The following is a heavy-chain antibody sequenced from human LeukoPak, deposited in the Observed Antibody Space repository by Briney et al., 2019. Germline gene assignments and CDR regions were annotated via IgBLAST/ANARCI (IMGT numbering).Heavy chain of an antibody. Sequence: GRSLRLSCAASGFTFSSYDMHWVRQATGKGLEWVSAIGTAGDTYYPGSVKGRFTISRENAKNSLYLQMNSLRAGDTAVYYCARECGANPDCGNAFDIWGQGTMVTVSS. V-gene: IGHV3-13*04. D-gene: IGHD4/OR15-4a*01. CDR2: IGTAGDT. J-gene: IGHJ3*02. CDR1: GFTFSSYD. CDR3: ARECGANPDCGNAFDI.